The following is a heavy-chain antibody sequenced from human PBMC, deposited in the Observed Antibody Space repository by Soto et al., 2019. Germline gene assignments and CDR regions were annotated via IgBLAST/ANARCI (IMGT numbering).Heavy chain of an antibody. V-gene: IGHV3-23*01. Sequence: PGGSLRLSCAASGFTFSIYWMHWVRQAPGKGLEWVSSISGSGGSTYYADSVKGRFTISRDNSKNTLYLQMNSLRAEDTAIYYCAKREQPLDAFDIWGQGTMVTVSS. D-gene: IGHD6-13*01. CDR1: GFTFSIYW. CDR3: AKREQPLDAFDI. CDR2: ISGSGGST. J-gene: IGHJ3*02.